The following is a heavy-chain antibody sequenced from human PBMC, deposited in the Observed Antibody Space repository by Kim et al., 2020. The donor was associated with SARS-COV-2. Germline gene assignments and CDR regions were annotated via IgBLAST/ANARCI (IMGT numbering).Heavy chain of an antibody. J-gene: IGHJ2*01. CDR3: ARGIHDSTVYSPSIDWHFDL. CDR1: GYSFTSYW. Sequence: GESLKISCKGSGYSFTSYWIGWVRQMPGKGLEWMGIIYPGDSDTRYNPSFQGQVSISADRSINTAYLQWSSLKASDSAIHYCARGIHDSTVYSPSIDWHFDLWGRGTLVTVSS. D-gene: IGHD3-22*01. V-gene: IGHV5-51*01. CDR2: IYPGDSDT.